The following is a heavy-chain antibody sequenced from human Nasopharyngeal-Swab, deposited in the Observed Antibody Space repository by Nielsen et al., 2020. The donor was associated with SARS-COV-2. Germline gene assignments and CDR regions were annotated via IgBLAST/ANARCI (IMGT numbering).Heavy chain of an antibody. CDR2: INHSGST. D-gene: IGHD2-2*01. CDR1: GGSFSGYY. J-gene: IGHJ4*02. V-gene: IGHV4-34*01. Sequence: GSLRLTCAVYGGSFSGYYWSWIRQPPGKGLEWIGEINHSGSTNYNPSLKSRVTISVDTSKNQFSLKLSSVTAADTAVYYCARESTNKKYCSSTSCYYFDYWGQGTLVTVSS. CDR3: ARESTNKKYCSSTSCYYFDY.